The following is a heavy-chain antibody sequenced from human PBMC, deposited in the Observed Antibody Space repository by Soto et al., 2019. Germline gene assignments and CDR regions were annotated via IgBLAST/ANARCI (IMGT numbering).Heavy chain of an antibody. J-gene: IGHJ6*03. CDR1: GYTFTSYA. V-gene: IGHV1-3*01. CDR3: ARDISGSYYDFWSGRYYYYYMDV. Sequence: ASVKVSCKASGYTFTSYAMHWVRQAPGQRLEWMGWINAGNGNTKYSQKFQGRVTITRDTSASTAYMELSSLRSEDTAVYYCARDISGSYYDFWSGRYYYYYMDVWGKGTTVTVSS. CDR2: INAGNGNT. D-gene: IGHD3-3*01.